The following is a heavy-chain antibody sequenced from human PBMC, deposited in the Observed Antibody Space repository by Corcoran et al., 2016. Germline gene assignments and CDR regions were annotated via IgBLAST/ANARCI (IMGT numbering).Heavy chain of an antibody. CDR1: GGSFSGYY. CDR2: INHSGST. D-gene: IGHD3-16*01. Sequence: QVQLQQWGAGLLKPSETLSLTCAVYGGSFSGYYWSWIRQPPGKGLEWIGEINHSGSTNYNPSLKSRVTISVDTSKNQFSLKLSSVTAADTAVYYGARVAYYDYVWGSYGHFDYWGQGTLVTVSS. CDR3: ARVAYYDYVWGSYGHFDY. J-gene: IGHJ4*02. V-gene: IGHV4-34*01.